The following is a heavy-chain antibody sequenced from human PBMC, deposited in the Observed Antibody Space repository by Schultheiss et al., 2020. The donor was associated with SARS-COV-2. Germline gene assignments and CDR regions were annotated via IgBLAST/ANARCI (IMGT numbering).Heavy chain of an antibody. J-gene: IGHJ3*02. CDR2: IGTAGDP. Sequence: GESLKISCAASGFTFSSYDMHWVRQATGKGLDWVSAIGTAGDPYYPGSVKGRFTISRENAKNSLYLQMNSLRAGDTAVYYCARGDYYGSGSSSAFDIWGQGTMVTVSS. D-gene: IGHD3-10*01. CDR1: GFTFSSYD. V-gene: IGHV3-13*05. CDR3: ARGDYYGSGSSSAFDI.